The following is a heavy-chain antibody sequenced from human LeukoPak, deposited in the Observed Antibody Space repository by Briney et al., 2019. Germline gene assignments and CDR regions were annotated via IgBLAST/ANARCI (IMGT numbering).Heavy chain of an antibody. D-gene: IGHD3-3*01. CDR2: INHSGST. Sequence: PSETLSLTCAVYGGSFSGYYWSWIRQPPGKGLEWIGEINHSGSTNYNPSLKSRVTISVDTSKNQFSLKLSSVTAADTAVYYCARRGVRFRYWGQGTLVTVSS. CDR3: ARRGVRFRY. J-gene: IGHJ4*02. V-gene: IGHV4-34*01. CDR1: GGSFSGYY.